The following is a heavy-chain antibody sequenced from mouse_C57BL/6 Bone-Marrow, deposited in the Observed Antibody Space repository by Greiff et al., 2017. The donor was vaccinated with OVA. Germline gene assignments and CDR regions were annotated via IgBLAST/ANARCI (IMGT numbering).Heavy chain of an antibody. V-gene: IGHV1-15*01. J-gene: IGHJ2*01. CDR1: GYTFTDYE. D-gene: IGHD1-1*01. CDR3: TRFGIYYGSSVDY. Sequence: VQLQQSGAELVRPGASVTLSCKASGYTFTDYEMHWVKQTPVHGLEWIGAIDPETGGTAYNQKFKGKAILTADKSSSTAYMELRSLTSEDSAVYYCTRFGIYYGSSVDYGGQGTTLTVSS. CDR2: IDPETGGT.